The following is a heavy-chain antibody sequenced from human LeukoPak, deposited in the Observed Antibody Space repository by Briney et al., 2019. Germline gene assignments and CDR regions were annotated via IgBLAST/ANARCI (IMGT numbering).Heavy chain of an antibody. CDR2: SYYSGST. Sequence: SETLSLTCTVSGGSISSHYWSWIRQPPGKGLEWIGYSYYSGSTNYNPSLKTRVSMSVDTSKNQFFLMLTSVTAADTAVYYCARGPSGATPFDYWGQGILVTVS. J-gene: IGHJ4*02. CDR3: ARGPSGATPFDY. V-gene: IGHV4-59*11. D-gene: IGHD1-26*01. CDR1: GGSISSHY.